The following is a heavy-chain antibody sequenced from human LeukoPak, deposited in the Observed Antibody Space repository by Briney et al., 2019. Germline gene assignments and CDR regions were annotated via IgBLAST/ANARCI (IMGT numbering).Heavy chain of an antibody. CDR3: ATPVQKEVVVVAANDY. CDR2: ISYDGSNK. J-gene: IGHJ4*02. CDR1: GFTFSSYA. D-gene: IGHD2-15*01. V-gene: IGHV3-30-3*01. Sequence: PGGSLRLSCAASGFTFSSYAMHWVRQAPGKGLEWVAVISYDGSNKYYADSVKGRFTISRDNSKNTLYLQMNSLRAEDTAVYHCATPVQKEVVVVAANDYWGQGTLVTVSS.